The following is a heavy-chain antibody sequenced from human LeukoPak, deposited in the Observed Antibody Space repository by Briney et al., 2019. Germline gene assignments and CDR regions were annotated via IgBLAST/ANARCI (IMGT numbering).Heavy chain of an antibody. CDR2: IIPILGIA. V-gene: IGHV1-69*04. D-gene: IGHD2-2*01. CDR1: GGTFSSYA. CDR3: ARPRSSTSLYYFDY. Sequence: GASVKVSCKASGGTFSSYAISWVRQAPGQGLEWMGRIIPILGIANYAQKFQGRVTITADKSTSTAYMELSSLRSDDTAVYYCARPRSSTSLYYFDYWGQGTLVTVSS. J-gene: IGHJ4*02.